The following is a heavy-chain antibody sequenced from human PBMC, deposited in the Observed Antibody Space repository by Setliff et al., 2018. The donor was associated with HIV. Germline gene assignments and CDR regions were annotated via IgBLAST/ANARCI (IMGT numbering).Heavy chain of an antibody. D-gene: IGHD6-19*01. CDR2: IYYSGSS. J-gene: IGHJ6*03. V-gene: IGHV4-59*01. Sequence: PSETLSLTCTVSGGSISSYYWSWIRQPPGKGLEWIGYIYYSGSSNYNPSLKSRVTISVDTSKNQFSLKLSSVTAADTAVYYCARGYPGIAVAGLSYYYYYYMDVGGKGTTVTVSS. CDR1: GGSISSYY. CDR3: ARGYPGIAVAGLSYYYYYYMDV.